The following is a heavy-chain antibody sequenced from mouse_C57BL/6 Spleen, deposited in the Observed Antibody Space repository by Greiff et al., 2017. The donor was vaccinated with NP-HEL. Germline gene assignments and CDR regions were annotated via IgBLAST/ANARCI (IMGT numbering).Heavy chain of an antibody. CDR2: INPNNGGT. D-gene: IGHD3-1*01. Sequence: EVQLQQSGPELVKPGASVKIPCKASGYTFTDYNMDWVKQSHGKSLEWIGDINPNNGGTIYNQKFKGKATLTVDKSSSTAYMELRSLTSEDTAVYYCASLFGGAMDYWGQGTSVTVSS. V-gene: IGHV1-18*01. J-gene: IGHJ4*01. CDR3: ASLFGGAMDY. CDR1: GYTFTDYN.